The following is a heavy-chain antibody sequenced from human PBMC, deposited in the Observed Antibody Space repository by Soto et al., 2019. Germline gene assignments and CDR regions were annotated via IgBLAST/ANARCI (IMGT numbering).Heavy chain of an antibody. CDR3: AWTHYVDRSGTDY. J-gene: IGHJ4*01. D-gene: IGHD3-22*01. CDR1: GGSIRSGDSY. Sequence: SETLSLTCTVSGGSIRSGDSYWSWIRQPPGKGLEWMGCIYYSGSTYYIPSLKSLVTISLDTSKYQFSLNLSSVTAAHSAVYYCAWTHYVDRSGTDYWRHGTLVTVSS. V-gene: IGHV4-30-4*01. CDR2: IYYSGST.